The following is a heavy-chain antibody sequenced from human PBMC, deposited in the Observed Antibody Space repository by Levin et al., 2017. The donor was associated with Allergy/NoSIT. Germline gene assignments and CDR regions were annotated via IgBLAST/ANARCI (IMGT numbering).Heavy chain of an antibody. CDR1: GFAFSSYG. J-gene: IGHJ3*02. CDR3: ANVRRELVIATDAFDI. D-gene: IGHD3-9*01. CDR2: ISDDGSKK. V-gene: IGHV3-30*18. Sequence: HPGGSLRLSCAVSGFAFSSYGMHWVRQAPGKGLEWVAGISDDGSKKYYADSVKGRFTISRDNFKNTLYLQMNSLRVEDTAVYYCANVRRELVIATDAFDIWGPGTMVTVSS.